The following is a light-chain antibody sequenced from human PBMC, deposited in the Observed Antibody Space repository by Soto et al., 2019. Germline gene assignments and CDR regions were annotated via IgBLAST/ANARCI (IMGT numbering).Light chain of an antibody. J-gene: IGKJ3*01. CDR1: QSVSSY. V-gene: IGKV3-11*01. CDR2: DAS. Sequence: EIVLTQSPATLSLSPGERATLSCRASQSVSSYLAWYQQKPGQAPRLLIYDASNGATGIPARFSGSGSGTDFTLTIRSLEPEDFAVYYCQQRSNWPITFGPGTRVDIK. CDR3: QQRSNWPIT.